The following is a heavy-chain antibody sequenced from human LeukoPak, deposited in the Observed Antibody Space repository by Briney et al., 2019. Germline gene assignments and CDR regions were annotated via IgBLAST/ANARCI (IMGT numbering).Heavy chain of an antibody. D-gene: IGHD6-19*01. V-gene: IGHV3-66*02. J-gene: IGHJ4*02. CDR3: ARITGIAVAGTFDY. CDR1: GFTFSNAW. Sequence: GGSLRLSCAAPGFTFSNAWMSWVRQAPGKGLEWVSVIYSGGSTYYADSVKGRFTISRDNSKNTLYLQMNSLRAEDTAVYYCARITGIAVAGTFDYWGQGTLVTVSS. CDR2: IYSGGST.